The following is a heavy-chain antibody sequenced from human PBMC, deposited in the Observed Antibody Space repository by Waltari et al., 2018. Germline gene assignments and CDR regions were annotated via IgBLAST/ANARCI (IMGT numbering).Heavy chain of an antibody. CDR2: IYYSGRT. Sequence: QVQLQESGPGLVKPSETLSLTCPVSGGSITDHYWSWIRQPPGKGLESIGYIYYSGRTYYNPSLKSRVTISVDTSKNQFSLKLSSVTAADTAVYYCARDDSGSSALNAFDIWGQGTMVTVSS. CDR1: GGSITDHY. D-gene: IGHD1-26*01. V-gene: IGHV4-59*11. J-gene: IGHJ3*02. CDR3: ARDDSGSSALNAFDI.